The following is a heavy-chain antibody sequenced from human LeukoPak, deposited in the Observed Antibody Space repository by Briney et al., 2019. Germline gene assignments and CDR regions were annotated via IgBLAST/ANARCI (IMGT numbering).Heavy chain of an antibody. V-gene: IGHV4-34*01. D-gene: IGHD4-17*01. CDR3: ARTDGDYFVWFDP. Sequence: PGGSLRLSCVASGFTFSSYWVTWVRQPPGKGLEWIGEINHSGSTNYNPSLKSRVTISVDTSKNQFSLKLSSVTAADTAVYYCARTDGDYFVWFDPWGQGTLVTVSS. CDR1: GFTFSSYW. J-gene: IGHJ5*02. CDR2: INHSGST.